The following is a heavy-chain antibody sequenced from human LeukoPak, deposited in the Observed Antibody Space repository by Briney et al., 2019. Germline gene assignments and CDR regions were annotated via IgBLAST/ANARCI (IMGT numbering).Heavy chain of an antibody. D-gene: IGHD5-12*01. CDR3: ARSHMVATMHGMDV. J-gene: IGHJ6*02. CDR1: GGSISRYY. Sequence: SEILSLTCTVSGGSISRYYWSWIRRPPGKGLEWIGYIDDSGNTNYNPSLKSQVTISVDKSKNQFSLKLSSVTAADTAVHYCARSHMVATMHGMDVWGQGTTVTVSS. CDR2: IDDSGNT. V-gene: IGHV4-59*01.